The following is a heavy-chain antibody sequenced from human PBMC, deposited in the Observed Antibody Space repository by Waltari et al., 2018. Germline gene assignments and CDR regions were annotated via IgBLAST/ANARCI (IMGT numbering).Heavy chain of an antibody. CDR1: GYSFSSYW. CDR3: ARELIWPGELGPFDL. D-gene: IGHD1-26*01. J-gene: IGHJ3*01. V-gene: IGHV5-51*01. Sequence: EVQLVQSGTQVKKPGESLRISCKASGYSFSSYWIGWVRQMPGKGMEWMGIILPRDSDTRYTPSSQGRVTISADKSTGTAYLQFSSLTASDTAMYFCARELIWPGELGPFDLWGQGTFVSVSS. CDR2: ILPRDSDT.